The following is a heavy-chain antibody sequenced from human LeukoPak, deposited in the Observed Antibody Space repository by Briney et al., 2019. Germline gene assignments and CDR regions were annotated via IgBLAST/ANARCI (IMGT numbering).Heavy chain of an antibody. CDR1: GGTFISYA. CDR2: IIPIFGTA. V-gene: IGHV1-69*06. D-gene: IGHD2-2*01. Sequence: GASVKVSCKASGGTFISYAISWVRQAPGQGLEWMGGIIPIFGTANYAQKFQGRVTITADKSTSTAYMELSSLRSEDTAVYYCARGLPAAMLTYYYYYMDVWGKGTTVTVSS. CDR3: ARGLPAAMLTYYYYYMDV. J-gene: IGHJ6*03.